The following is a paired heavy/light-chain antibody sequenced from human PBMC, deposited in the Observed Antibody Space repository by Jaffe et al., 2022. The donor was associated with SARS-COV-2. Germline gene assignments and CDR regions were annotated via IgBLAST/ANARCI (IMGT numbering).Light chain of an antibody. Sequence: QSALTQPASVSGSPGQSITISCTGTTSDVGSYNLVSWYQQHPDKAPKLMIYEATKRPSGVSNRFSGSKSGNTASLTISGLQAEDEADYYCYSYAGSSTWVFGGGTKLTVL. CDR1: TSDVGSYNL. CDR3: YSYAGSSTWV. CDR2: EAT. J-gene: IGLJ3*02. V-gene: IGLV2-23*01.
Heavy chain of an antibody. CDR2: IYHSGNT. V-gene: IGHV4-4*02. CDR1: GGSISSSNW. Sequence: QVQLQESGPGLVKPSGTLSLTCAVSGGSISSSNWWTWVRQPPGKGLEWIGEIYHSGNTNYNPSLKSRVTMSVDESRNQFSLRLSSVTAADTAVYYCSSRSSGYHNWVDPWGQGTLVTVSS. CDR3: SSRSSGYHNWVDP. J-gene: IGHJ5*02. D-gene: IGHD3-22*01.